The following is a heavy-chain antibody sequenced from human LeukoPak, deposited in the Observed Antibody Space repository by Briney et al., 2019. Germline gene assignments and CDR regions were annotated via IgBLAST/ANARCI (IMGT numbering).Heavy chain of an antibody. Sequence: ASVKVCCKASGYTFTSYGISWVRQAPGQGLEWMGWISAYNGNTNYAQTHQGRVTMTTDTSTGTAYMELRSLRSDDTAVYYCARDESRVAAAGTGGYWGQGTLVTVSS. J-gene: IGHJ4*02. CDR3: ARDESRVAAAGTGGY. D-gene: IGHD6-13*01. CDR1: GYTFTSYG. CDR2: ISAYNGNT. V-gene: IGHV1-18*01.